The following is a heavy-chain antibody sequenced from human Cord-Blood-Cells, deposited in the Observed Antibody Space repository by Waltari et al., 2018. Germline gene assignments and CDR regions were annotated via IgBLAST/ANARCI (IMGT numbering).Heavy chain of an antibody. CDR2: ISYDGSNK. J-gene: IGHJ6*02. Sequence: QVQLVESGGGVVQPGRPLRLSCAASGFTFSSYAMHWVRQAPGKGLEWVAVISYDGSNKYYADSVKGRFTISRDNSKNTLYLQMNSLRAEDTAVYYCARDTTVAGFYYYYGMDVWGQGTTVTVSS. CDR1: GFTFSSYA. CDR3: ARDTTVAGFYYYYGMDV. D-gene: IGHD6-19*01. V-gene: IGHV3-30-3*01.